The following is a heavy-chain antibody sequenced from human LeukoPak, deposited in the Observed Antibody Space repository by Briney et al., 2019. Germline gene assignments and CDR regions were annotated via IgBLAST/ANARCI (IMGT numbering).Heavy chain of an antibody. D-gene: IGHD3-22*01. V-gene: IGHV3-23*01. CDR2: ISGSGGST. CDR3: AKSAYYDSSGFYREYYFDY. Sequence: QTGGSLRLSCAASRFTFSNYAMSWVRQAPGKGLEWVSTISGSGGSTYYADSVKGRFTISRDNSKNTLHLQMSSLRAKDTAVYYCAKSAYYDSSGFYREYYFDYWGQGTLVTVSS. J-gene: IGHJ4*02. CDR1: RFTFSNYA.